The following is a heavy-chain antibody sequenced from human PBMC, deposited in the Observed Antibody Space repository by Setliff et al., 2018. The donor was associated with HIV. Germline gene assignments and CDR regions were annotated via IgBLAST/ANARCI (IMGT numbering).Heavy chain of an antibody. CDR2: IHYNEKT. V-gene: IGHV4-39*01. CDR3: ASRTYYYDSNNFLREEGFDP. J-gene: IGHJ5*02. D-gene: IGHD3-22*01. CDR1: GGSASNSRYY. Sequence: SETLSLTCTVSGGSASNSRYYWAWIRQPPGKGLEYIGSIHYNEKTYYNPSLKSRVTISIDTSKNQLSLNLTSVTAADTAVYYCASRTYYYDSNNFLREEGFDPWGQGTLVTVSS.